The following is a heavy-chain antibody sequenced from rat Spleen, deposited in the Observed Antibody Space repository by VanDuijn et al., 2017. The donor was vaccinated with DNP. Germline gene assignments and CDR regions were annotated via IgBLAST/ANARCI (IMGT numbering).Heavy chain of an antibody. D-gene: IGHD1-12*01. V-gene: IGHV5-7*01. J-gene: IGHJ4*01. CDR2: LSYNGGTP. CDR3: ARHRTIMPYYYAMDA. Sequence: EVLLVESDGGLVQPGRSLKLSCAVSGFTFSDYYMAWVRQAPAKGLEWVATLSYNGGTPYYRDSVKGRFTISRDNAKSTLYLQMDSLRSEDTATYYCARHRTIMPYYYAMDAWGQGASVTVSS. CDR1: GFTFSDYY.